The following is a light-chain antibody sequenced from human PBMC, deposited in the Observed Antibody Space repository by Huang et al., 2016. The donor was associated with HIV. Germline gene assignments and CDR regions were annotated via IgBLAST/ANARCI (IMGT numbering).Light chain of an antibody. CDR2: GVS. V-gene: IGKV1-39*01. J-gene: IGKJ3*01. CDR3: QQSYRT. CDR1: QTINNL. Sequence: DIQMTQSPSSLSASVGDRVIITCRASQTINNLLNWYQQRPGKSPKLLIYGVSNLQPGFPSRFSGSGSGTDFTLTISNLQPEDFAVYYCQQSYRTFGPGTKVDIK.